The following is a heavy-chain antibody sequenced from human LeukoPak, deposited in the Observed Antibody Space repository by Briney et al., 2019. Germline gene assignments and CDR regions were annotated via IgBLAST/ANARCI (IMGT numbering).Heavy chain of an antibody. CDR3: AKLAVYDILTGYYKNWFDP. CDR1: GFTFGNFA. J-gene: IGHJ5*02. V-gene: IGHV3-23*01. CDR2: VSGSGDTT. D-gene: IGHD3-9*01. Sequence: GGSLRLSCAASGFTFGNFAMTWVRQAPGKGLEWVSGVSGSGDTTYYADSVRGRFTISRENSKNILYLQMNSLRAEDTALYFCAKLAVYDILTGYYKNWFDPWGQGTLVSVSS.